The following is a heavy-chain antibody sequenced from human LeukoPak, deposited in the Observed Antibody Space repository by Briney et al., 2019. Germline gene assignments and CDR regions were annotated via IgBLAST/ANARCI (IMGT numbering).Heavy chain of an antibody. CDR1: GFAPGFTFRSCS. D-gene: IGHD3-22*01. CDR3: AKELVYYDSSGYSGYYFDY. V-gene: IGHV3-48*02. CDR2: STSDSSII. J-gene: IGHJ4*02. Sequence: GGSLRLFCAASGFAPGFTFRSCSMNWVRQAPGEGLEWVSYSTSDSSIIKYADSVSGRFTISRDNAKNSLYLQMHSLSDEDTAVYYCAKELVYYDSSGYSGYYFDYWGQGTLVTVSS.